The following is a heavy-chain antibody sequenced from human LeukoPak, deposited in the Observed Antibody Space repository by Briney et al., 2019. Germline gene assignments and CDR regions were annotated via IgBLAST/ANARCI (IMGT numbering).Heavy chain of an antibody. J-gene: IGHJ5*02. Sequence: SETLSLTCTVSGYSISSGYFWGWIQQPPGKGLEWIGEIYHSGSTYYTPSLKSRVTISIDTSKNQFSLKLSSVTAADTAVYYCARAYSSSWYFNWFDPWGQGTLVTVSS. CDR2: IYHSGST. CDR1: GYSISSGYF. CDR3: ARAYSSSWYFNWFDP. V-gene: IGHV4-38-2*02. D-gene: IGHD6-13*01.